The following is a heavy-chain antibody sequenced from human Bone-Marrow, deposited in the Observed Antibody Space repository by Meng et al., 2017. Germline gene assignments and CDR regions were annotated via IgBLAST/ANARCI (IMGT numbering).Heavy chain of an antibody. CDR1: GFTFSSYA. Sequence: GESLKISCAASGFTFSSYAMHWVRQAPGKGLEWVAVISYDGSNKYYADSVKGRFTISRDNSKNTLYLQMNSLRAEDTAVYYCAKDKGRPITMVRGVISLALRQPNWFDPWGQGTLVTVSS. CDR3: AKDKGRPITMVRGVISLALRQPNWFDP. V-gene: IGHV3-30*07. D-gene: IGHD3-10*01. CDR2: ISYDGSNK. J-gene: IGHJ5*02.